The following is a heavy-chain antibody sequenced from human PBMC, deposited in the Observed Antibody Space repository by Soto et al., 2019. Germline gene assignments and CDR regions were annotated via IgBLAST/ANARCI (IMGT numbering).Heavy chain of an antibody. CDR1: GGSTSSGGYS. J-gene: IGHJ4*01. D-gene: IGHD3-22*01. CDR2: IYHSGST. V-gene: IGHV4-30-2*01. Sequence: TLSLTCAVSGGSTSSGGYSWSWIRQPPGKGLEWIGYIYHSGSTYYNPSLKSRVTISVGTSKNQFSLKLSSVTAADTAMYYCARAFDYGSSGYFEFDYWAQGIVVT. CDR3: ARAFDYGSSGYFEFDY.